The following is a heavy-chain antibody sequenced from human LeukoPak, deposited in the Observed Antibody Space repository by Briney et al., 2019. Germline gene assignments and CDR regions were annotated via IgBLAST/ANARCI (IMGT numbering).Heavy chain of an antibody. J-gene: IGHJ4*02. CDR2: INHSGST. CDR3: ARVLVRRYCSSTSCYYFDY. V-gene: IGHV4-34*01. Sequence: SETLSLTCAVYGGSFSGYYWSWIRQPPGKGLEWIGEINHSGSTCYNPSLKSRVTISVDTSKNQFSLKLSSVTAADTAVYYCARVLVRRYCSSTSCYYFDYWGQGTLVTVSS. CDR1: GGSFSGYY. D-gene: IGHD2-2*01.